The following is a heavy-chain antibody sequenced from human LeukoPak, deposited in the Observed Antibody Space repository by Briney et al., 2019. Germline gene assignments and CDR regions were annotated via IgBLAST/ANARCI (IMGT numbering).Heavy chain of an antibody. D-gene: IGHD5-18*01. CDR1: GFTFSSYS. V-gene: IGHV3-21*01. Sequence: GGSLRLSCAASGFTFSSYSMNWVRQAPGKGLEWVSSISSSSSYIYYADSVKGRFTISRDNAKNSLYLQMNSLRAEDTAVYYCARDTEYRYGPHSGWFDPWGQGTLVTVSS. CDR2: ISSSSSYI. CDR3: ARDTEYRYGPHSGWFDP. J-gene: IGHJ5*02.